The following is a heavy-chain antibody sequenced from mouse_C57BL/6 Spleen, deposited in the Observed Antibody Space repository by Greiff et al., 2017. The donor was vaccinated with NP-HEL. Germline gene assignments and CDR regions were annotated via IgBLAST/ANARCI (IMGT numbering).Heavy chain of an antibody. CDR2: ISSGGSYT. Sequence: EVQGVESGGDLVKPGGSLKLSCAASGFTFSSYGMSWVRQTPDKRLEWVATISSGGSYTYYPDSVKGRFTISRDNAKNTLYLQMSSLKSEDTAMYYCARRGLEDYFDYWGQGTTLTVSS. V-gene: IGHV5-6*01. D-gene: IGHD2-13*01. CDR1: GFTFSSYG. J-gene: IGHJ2*01. CDR3: ARRGLEDYFDY.